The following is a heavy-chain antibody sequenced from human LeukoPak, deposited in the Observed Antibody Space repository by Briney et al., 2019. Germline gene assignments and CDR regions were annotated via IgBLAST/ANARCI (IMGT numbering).Heavy chain of an antibody. CDR1: GYTFTSYG. D-gene: IGHD3-10*01. J-gene: IGHJ6*03. CDR3: ARDRARFGEFPGNYYYYYYMDV. Sequence: ASVKVSCKASGYTFTSYGISWVRQAPGQGLEWMGWISAYNGNTNYAQKLQGRVTMTTDTSTSTAYMELRSLRSDDTAVYYCARDRARFGEFPGNYYYYYYMDVWGKGTTVTISS. V-gene: IGHV1-18*01. CDR2: ISAYNGNT.